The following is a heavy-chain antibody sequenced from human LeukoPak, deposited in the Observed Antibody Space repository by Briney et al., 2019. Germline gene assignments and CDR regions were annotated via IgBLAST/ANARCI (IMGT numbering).Heavy chain of an antibody. Sequence: GGSLRLSCAASGFTFSSYAMHWVRQAPGKGLEWVAVISYDGSNKYYADSVEGRFTISRDNSKNTLYLQMNSLRAEDTAVYYCARDLQNDNWFDPWGQGTLVTVSS. J-gene: IGHJ5*02. CDR1: GFTFSSYA. CDR3: ARDLQNDNWFDP. CDR2: ISYDGSNK. V-gene: IGHV3-30-3*01.